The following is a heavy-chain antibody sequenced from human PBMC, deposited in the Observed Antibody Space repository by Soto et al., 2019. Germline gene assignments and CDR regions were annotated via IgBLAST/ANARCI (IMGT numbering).Heavy chain of an antibody. V-gene: IGHV5-51*01. J-gene: IGHJ6*02. D-gene: IGHD3-16*01. Sequence: GESLKISCKGSGYSFSTYWIAWVRQMPGKGLEWMGITYPGDSDTRYSLSLQGQVTISADKSISTAYLQWSSLKASDTAIYYCARRPPEGGTMDVWGQGXTVTVPS. CDR1: GYSFSTYW. CDR3: ARRPPEGGTMDV. CDR2: TYPGDSDT.